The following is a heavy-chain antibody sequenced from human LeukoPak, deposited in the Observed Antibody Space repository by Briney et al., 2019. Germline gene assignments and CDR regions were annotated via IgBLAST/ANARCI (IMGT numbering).Heavy chain of an antibody. D-gene: IGHD5-12*01. V-gene: IGHV3-74*01. Sequence: GGSLRLSCAASGLTFNAYWMFWVRQAPGKGLVWVSHISTDGTKTNYADSVKGRFTISRDNAKNSLYLQMNSLRAGDTAVYYCARGVSCYDWGGGDFDYWGQGTLVTVSS. CDR3: ARGVSCYDWGGGDFDY. CDR1: GLTFNAYW. J-gene: IGHJ4*02. CDR2: ISTDGTKT.